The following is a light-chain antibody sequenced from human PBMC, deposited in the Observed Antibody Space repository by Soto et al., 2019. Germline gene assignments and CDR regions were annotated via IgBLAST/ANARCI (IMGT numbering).Light chain of an antibody. Sequence: QSALTQPASVSGSPGQSITISCTGTSSDVGGYKYVSWYQQHPGKAPKLMIYDVSNRPSGVSNRFSGSKSGNTASLTISGLQAEDEAYYYCSSYARSSTVVFGGGTKLTVL. CDR3: SSYARSSTVV. J-gene: IGLJ2*01. V-gene: IGLV2-14*01. CDR2: DVS. CDR1: SSDVGGYKY.